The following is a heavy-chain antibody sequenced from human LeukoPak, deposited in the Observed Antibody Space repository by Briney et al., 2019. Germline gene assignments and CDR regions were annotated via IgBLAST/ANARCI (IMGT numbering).Heavy chain of an antibody. Sequence: KPSETLSLTCTVSGGSISSYYWSWIRQPPGKGLEWIGYIYYSGSTNYNPSLKSRVTISVDTSKNQFSLKLSSVAAADTAVYYCARQDYDILTGYYSRSYFDYWGQGTLVTVSS. CDR3: ARQDYDILTGYYSRSYFDY. CDR2: IYYSGST. D-gene: IGHD3-9*01. J-gene: IGHJ4*02. CDR1: GGSISSYY. V-gene: IGHV4-59*08.